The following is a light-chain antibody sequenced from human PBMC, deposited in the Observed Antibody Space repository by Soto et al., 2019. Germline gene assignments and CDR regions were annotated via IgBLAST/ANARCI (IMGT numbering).Light chain of an antibody. V-gene: IGKV3-11*01. CDR2: DAW. J-gene: IGKJ4*01. Sequence: IVLTQSPATLSLSPGERATLSGRASQSVSSYLAWYQQKPGQAPRLLIYDAWKRATGVPARFSGSGSGTDFTLTISSLEPEDFAVYYCQQRSSWLTFGGGTKVE. CDR3: QQRSSWLT. CDR1: QSVSSY.